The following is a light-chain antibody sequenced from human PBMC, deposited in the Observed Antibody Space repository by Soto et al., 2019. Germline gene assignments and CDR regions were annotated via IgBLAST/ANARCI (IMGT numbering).Light chain of an antibody. Sequence: DIVMTQSPDSLAVSLSERATINCKSSQSVLYSSINKNYLAWYQQKPGQPPKLLIYWASTRESGVPDRFSGSGSGTDFTLTISSLQAEDVALYYCQQYYSTLTFGQGTKVEIK. CDR2: WAS. J-gene: IGKJ1*01. CDR1: QSVLYSSINKNY. V-gene: IGKV4-1*01. CDR3: QQYYSTLT.